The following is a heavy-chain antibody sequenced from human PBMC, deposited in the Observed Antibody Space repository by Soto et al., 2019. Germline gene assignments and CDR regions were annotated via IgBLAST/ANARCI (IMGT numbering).Heavy chain of an antibody. CDR3: ARGIERGVIDY. J-gene: IGHJ4*02. V-gene: IGHV3-13*01. Sequence: GGSLRPSCAASGFTFSSYDMHWVRQATGKGLEWVSAIGTAGDTYYPGSVKGRFTISRENAKNSLYLQMNSLRAGDTAVYYCARGIERGVIDYWGQGTLVTVSS. CDR1: GFTFSSYD. D-gene: IGHD3-10*01. CDR2: IGTAGDT.